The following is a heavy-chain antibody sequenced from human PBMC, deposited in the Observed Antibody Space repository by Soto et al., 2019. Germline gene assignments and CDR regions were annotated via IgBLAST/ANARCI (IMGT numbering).Heavy chain of an antibody. CDR2: ISYDGSNK. CDR3: AKDKDSSGWYRYFDY. CDR1: GFTFSSYG. Sequence: QVQLVESGGGVVQPGRSLRLSCAASGFTFSSYGMHWVRQAPGKGLEWVAVISYDGSNKYYADSVKGRFTISRDNSKNPLYLQMNSLRAEDTAVYYCAKDKDSSGWYRYFDYWGQGTMVTVSS. V-gene: IGHV3-30*18. D-gene: IGHD6-19*01. J-gene: IGHJ4*02.